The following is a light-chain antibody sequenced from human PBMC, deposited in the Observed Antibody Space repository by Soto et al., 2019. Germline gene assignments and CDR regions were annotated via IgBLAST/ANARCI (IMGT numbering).Light chain of an antibody. CDR2: AAS. Sequence: DIQMSQSTNTLSASEGAIVTITCRASQSISSYLNLYQQKPGKAPKLLIYAASSLQSGVPSRFSGSGSGTDFTLTISILQPEDFTPYYCQVSSCPLRTFCQGTIVDIK. V-gene: IGKV1-39*01. CDR3: QVSSCPLRT. J-gene: IGKJ1*01. CDR1: QSISSY.